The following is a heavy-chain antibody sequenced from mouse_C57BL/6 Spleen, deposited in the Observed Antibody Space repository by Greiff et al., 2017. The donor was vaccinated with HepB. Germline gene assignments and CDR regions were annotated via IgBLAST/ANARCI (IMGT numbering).Heavy chain of an antibody. Sequence: VQLQQPGTELVKPGASVKLSCKASGYTFTSYWMHWVKQRPGQGLEWIGNINPSNGGTNYNEKFKSKATLTVDKSSSTAYMQLSSLTSEDSAVYYCARSDGGYGYWYFDVWGTGTTVTVSS. D-gene: IGHD1-1*01. CDR2: INPSNGGT. CDR3: ARSDGGYGYWYFDV. V-gene: IGHV1-53*01. J-gene: IGHJ1*03. CDR1: GYTFTSYW.